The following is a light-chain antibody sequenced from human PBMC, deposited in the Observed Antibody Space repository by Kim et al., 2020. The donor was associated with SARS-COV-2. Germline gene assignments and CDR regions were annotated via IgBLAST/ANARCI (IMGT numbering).Light chain of an antibody. CDR3: QQYNNCPLT. J-gene: IGKJ1*01. Sequence: ASVGDRATLSCRASQSVSNDLGWYQQKPGKAPRLLIYGASTRATGIPARFSGSGSGTEFTLTISSLQSEDFAAYYCQQYNNCPLTFGQGTKLDIK. CDR2: GAS. V-gene: IGKV3-15*01. CDR1: QSVSND.